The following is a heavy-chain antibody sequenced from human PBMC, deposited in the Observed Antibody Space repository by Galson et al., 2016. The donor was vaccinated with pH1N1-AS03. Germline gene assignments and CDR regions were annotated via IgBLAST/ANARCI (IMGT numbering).Heavy chain of an antibody. D-gene: IGHD5-24*01. J-gene: IGHJ3*01. Sequence: SLRLSCAASGFIFSAYSMHWVRQAPGKGPEYVSAISNDGATIYYVDSVKGRFTISRDNSKNTLDLQMSSLRPEDTAMYYCVSRARSDPFDVWGQGTKVTVSS. CDR1: GFIFSAYS. CDR3: VSRARSDPFDV. CDR2: ISNDGATI. V-gene: IGHV3-64D*08.